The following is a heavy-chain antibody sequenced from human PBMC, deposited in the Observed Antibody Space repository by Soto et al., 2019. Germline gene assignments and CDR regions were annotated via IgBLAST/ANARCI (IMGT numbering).Heavy chain of an antibody. V-gene: IGHV3-74*01. D-gene: IGHD1-1*01. CDR3: VRDGYPAWVYGVDV. CDR2: MNSDGSRA. CDR1: GFTFSTYW. Sequence: PGGSLRLSCIASGFTFSTYWMHWVRQAPGKGLVWVSRMNSDGSRADYADSAKGRFTISRDNARNTLSLQMNSLRAEDTAVYYCVRDGYPAWVYGVDVWGQGTTVTVYS. J-gene: IGHJ6*02.